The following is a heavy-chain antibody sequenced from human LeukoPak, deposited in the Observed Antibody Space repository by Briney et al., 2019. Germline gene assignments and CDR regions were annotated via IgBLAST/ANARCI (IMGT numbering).Heavy chain of an antibody. CDR2: INPNSGGT. V-gene: IGHV1-2*06. CDR1: GYTFTGYY. J-gene: IGHJ5*02. CDR3: ARVKCTNGVCRNWFDP. Sequence: ASVKVSCKASGYTFTGYYMHWVRQAPGQGLEWMGRINPNSGGTNYAQKFQGRVTITSDTSISTAYMEPSRLRYDDTAVYYCARVKCTNGVCRNWFDPWGQGTLVTVSS. D-gene: IGHD2-8*01.